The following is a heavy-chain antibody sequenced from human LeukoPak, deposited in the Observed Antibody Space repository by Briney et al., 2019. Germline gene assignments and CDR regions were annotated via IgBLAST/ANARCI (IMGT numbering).Heavy chain of an antibody. CDR3: ARSAPAGFSYYYYYMDV. D-gene: IGHD6-13*01. CDR1: GFTFSNYW. J-gene: IGHJ6*03. V-gene: IGHV3-74*01. Sequence: GGSLRLSCAASGFTFSNYWMHWVRQAPGKGLVWVSRINSDGSSTTYADSVKGRLTISRDNADNTLYLQMHSLRAEDTAVYYCARSAPAGFSYYYYYMDVWGKGTTVTISS. CDR2: INSDGSST.